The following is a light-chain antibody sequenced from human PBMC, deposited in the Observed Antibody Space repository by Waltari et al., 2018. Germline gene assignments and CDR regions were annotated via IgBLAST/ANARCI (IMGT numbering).Light chain of an antibody. J-gene: IGKJ1*01. CDR2: QAS. CDR1: QSVGRF. Sequence: ELVLTQSPGTLSLSPGERATLACSASQSVGRFLAWYHQKPGQAPRLLIYQASNRATGIPDRFSGSVSGTDFSLTISRLEPEDFAVYYCQNHERLPATFGQGTKVEI. CDR3: QNHERLPAT. V-gene: IGKV3-20*01.